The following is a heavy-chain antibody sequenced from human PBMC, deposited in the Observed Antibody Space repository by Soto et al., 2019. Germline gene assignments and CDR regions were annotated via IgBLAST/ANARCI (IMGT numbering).Heavy chain of an antibody. CDR2: IYWDDDK. J-gene: IGHJ6*02. V-gene: IGHV2-5*02. CDR1: GFSLSTSGVG. Sequence: SGPRGEPTQTLTLTCTFSGFSLSTSGVGVGWIRQPPGKALEWLALIYWDDDKRYSPSLKSRLTITKDTSKNQVVLTMTNMDPVDTATYYCAHYSSSYGMDVWGQGTTVTVS. CDR3: AHYSSSYGMDV. D-gene: IGHD6-13*01.